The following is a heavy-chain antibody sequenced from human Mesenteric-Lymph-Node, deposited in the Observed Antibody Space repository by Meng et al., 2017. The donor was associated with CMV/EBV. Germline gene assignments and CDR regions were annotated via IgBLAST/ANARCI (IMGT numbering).Heavy chain of an antibody. J-gene: IGHJ4*02. CDR3: ARVGRTDYYFDY. CDR2: IIPIFGTA. Sequence: RAAGGTLRSYASSWVRQAHGRGLEWMGRIIPIFGTANYAQKFQGRVTITTDESTSTAYMELSSLRSEDTAVYYCARVGRTDYYFDYWGQGTLVTVSS. CDR1: GGTLRSYA. D-gene: IGHD1-14*01. V-gene: IGHV1-69*05.